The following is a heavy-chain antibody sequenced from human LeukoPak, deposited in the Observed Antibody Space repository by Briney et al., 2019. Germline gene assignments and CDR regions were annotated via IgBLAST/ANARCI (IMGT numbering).Heavy chain of an antibody. Sequence: GASVKVSCKASGYTFTSYGISWVRRAPGHGLEWMGWICAYNGNTNYAQKLQGRVTMTTDTSTSTAYMELRSLRSDDTAVYYCARDPTYYDFWSGDDAFDIWGQGTMVTVSS. CDR3: ARDPTYYDFWSGDDAFDI. CDR1: GYTFTSYG. D-gene: IGHD3-3*01. CDR2: ICAYNGNT. J-gene: IGHJ3*02. V-gene: IGHV1-18*01.